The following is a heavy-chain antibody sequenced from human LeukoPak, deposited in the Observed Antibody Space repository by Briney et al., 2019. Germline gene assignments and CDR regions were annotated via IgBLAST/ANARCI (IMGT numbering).Heavy chain of an antibody. V-gene: IGHV3-7*01. D-gene: IGHD5-12*01. CDR1: GFSLSGYW. Sequence: PGGSLRLSCAPYGFSLSGYWMSWVRQAPGEGLEWVARLHADGNEKNFVHSVKGRFTVSRDNAKNSLYLQMNSLRVEDTAVYYCARGGYSFDYLGQGTLVTVSS. CDR2: LHADGNEK. CDR3: ARGGYSFDY. J-gene: IGHJ4*02.